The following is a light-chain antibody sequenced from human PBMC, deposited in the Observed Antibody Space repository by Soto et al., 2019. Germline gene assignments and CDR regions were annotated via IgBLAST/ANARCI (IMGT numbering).Light chain of an antibody. V-gene: IGLV2-8*01. CDR3: SSYAGSNNVV. CDR1: SSDVGGYNY. Sequence: QSALTQPPSASGSPGHAVTISCTGTSSDVGGYNYVSWYQQHPGKAPKLMIYEVSNRPSGVPDRFSGSKSGNTASLTVSGLQAEDDADYYCSSYAGSNNVVFGGGTKLTVL. J-gene: IGLJ2*01. CDR2: EVS.